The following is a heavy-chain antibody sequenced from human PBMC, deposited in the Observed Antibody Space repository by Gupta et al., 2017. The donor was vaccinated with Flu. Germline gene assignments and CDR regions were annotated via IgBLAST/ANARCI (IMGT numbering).Heavy chain of an antibody. J-gene: IGHJ4*02. D-gene: IGHD6-19*01. Sequence: EVQLVESGGGLVQPGGSLRLSCAASGFTFSSYWMSWVRQAPGKGLEWVANIKQDGSEKYYVDSVKGRFTFSRDNAENSLSLQMNSLRAEDTAVYYCARMGIAVTGGTFDYWGQGALVTVSS. CDR1: GFTFSSYW. V-gene: IGHV3-7*01. CDR2: IKQDGSEK. CDR3: ARMGIAVTGGTFDY.